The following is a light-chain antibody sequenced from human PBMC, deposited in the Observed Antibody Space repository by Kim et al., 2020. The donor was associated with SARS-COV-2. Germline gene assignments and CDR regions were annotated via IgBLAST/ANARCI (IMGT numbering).Light chain of an antibody. V-gene: IGKV1-33*01. CDR1: QGVGKY. Sequence: APVRDRVNITCQASQGVGKYLNWYQVKPGKAPKLLIQDASNLYTGVPSRFRGRRSGTRFSFTITSLQPEDIASYYCQQYDGLPPTFGGGTKVDIK. J-gene: IGKJ4*01. CDR3: QQYDGLPPT. CDR2: DAS.